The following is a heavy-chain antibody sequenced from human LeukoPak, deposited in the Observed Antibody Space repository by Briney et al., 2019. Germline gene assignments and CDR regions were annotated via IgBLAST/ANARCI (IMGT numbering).Heavy chain of an antibody. D-gene: IGHD2-2*02. Sequence: VASVKVSCKASGYTFTGYYMHWVRQAPGQGLEWMGWINPNSGGTNYAQKFQGRVTMTRDTSISTAYMELSRLRSDDTAVYYCARDSWLGCSSTSCYTEGSNDYWGQGTLVTVSS. CDR2: INPNSGGT. J-gene: IGHJ4*02. CDR3: ARDSWLGCSSTSCYTEGSNDY. CDR1: GYTFTGYY. V-gene: IGHV1-2*02.